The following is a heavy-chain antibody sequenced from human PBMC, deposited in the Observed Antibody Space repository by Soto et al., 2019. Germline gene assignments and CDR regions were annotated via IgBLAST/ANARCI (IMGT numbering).Heavy chain of an antibody. J-gene: IGHJ6*02. Sequence: QVQLQESGPGLVKPSETLSLTCTVSGGSISSYYWSWIRQPPGKGLEWIGYIYYSGSTNYNPSLKSRVTIAVDTSKNQCSLKLSSVAAADTAVYYCARDRSYDILTGDYGMDVWGQGTTVTVSS. D-gene: IGHD3-9*01. CDR3: ARDRSYDILTGDYGMDV. CDR1: GGSISSYY. CDR2: IYYSGST. V-gene: IGHV4-59*01.